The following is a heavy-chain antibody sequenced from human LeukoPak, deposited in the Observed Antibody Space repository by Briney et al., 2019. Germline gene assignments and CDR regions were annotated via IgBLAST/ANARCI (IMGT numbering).Heavy chain of an antibody. D-gene: IGHD6-19*01. CDR1: GCTLTELS. V-gene: IGHV1-24*01. J-gene: IGHJ4*02. CDR3: ATDLTAVAGTDY. Sequence: GASVKVSCKVSGCTLTELSMHWVRQAPGKGLEWMGGFDPEDGETIYAQKFQGRVTMTEDTSTDTAYMELSSLRSEDTAVYYCATDLTAVAGTDYWGQGTLVTVSS. CDR2: FDPEDGET.